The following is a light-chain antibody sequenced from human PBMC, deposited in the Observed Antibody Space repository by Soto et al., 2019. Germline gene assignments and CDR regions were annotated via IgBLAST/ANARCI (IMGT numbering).Light chain of an antibody. CDR3: QKYNSAPNT. V-gene: IGKV1-27*01. Sequence: DVKMTQSTSSLSASVGDRVTITCRASRDISSSLAWYQQNPGKVPKLLIYAASTLHAGVQSRFSGSGSGTFFSLPINRLQPEDVATFYCQKYNSAPNTFGRWTMLEIK. CDR2: AAS. J-gene: IGKJ2*01. CDR1: RDISSS.